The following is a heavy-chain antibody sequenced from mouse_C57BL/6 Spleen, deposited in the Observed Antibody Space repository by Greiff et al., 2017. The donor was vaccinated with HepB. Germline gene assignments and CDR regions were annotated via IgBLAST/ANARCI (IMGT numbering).Heavy chain of an antibody. V-gene: IGHV1-15*01. CDR3: AIYSNYNWYFDV. D-gene: IGHD2-5*01. CDR2: IDPETGGT. CDR1: GYTFTDYE. J-gene: IGHJ1*03. Sequence: QVQLQQSGAELVRPGASVTLSCKASGYTFTDYEMHWVKQTPVHGLEWIGAIDPETGGTAYNQKFKGKAILTADKSSSTAYMELRSLTSEDSAVYYCAIYSNYNWYFDVWGTGTTVTVAS.